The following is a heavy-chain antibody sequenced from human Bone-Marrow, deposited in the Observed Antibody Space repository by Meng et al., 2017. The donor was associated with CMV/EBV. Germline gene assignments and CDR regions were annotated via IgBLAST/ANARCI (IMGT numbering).Heavy chain of an antibody. Sequence: SDCTFTSYGISWVRQAPGQELEWMRWISAYNGNTSYAQRLQGRVTMTTDTSTSTAYMELRSLRSDDTAVYYCARGRIAAAGTFWFDPWGQGTLVTVSS. CDR2: ISAYNGNT. V-gene: IGHV1-18*01. D-gene: IGHD6-13*01. CDR3: ARGRIAAAGTFWFDP. CDR1: DCTFTSYG. J-gene: IGHJ5*02.